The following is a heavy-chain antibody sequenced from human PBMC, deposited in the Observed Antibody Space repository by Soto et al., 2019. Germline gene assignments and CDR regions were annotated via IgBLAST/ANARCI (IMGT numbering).Heavy chain of an antibody. J-gene: IGHJ4*02. Sequence: SETLSLTCTVSGGSISSYYWSWIRQPPGKGLEWIGYIYYSGSTNYNPSLKSRVTISVDTSKNQFSLKLSSVTAADTAVYYCARRSYDILTGYYHFDYWGQGTLVTVSS. CDR2: IYYSGST. V-gene: IGHV4-59*08. CDR3: ARRSYDILTGYYHFDY. D-gene: IGHD3-9*01. CDR1: GGSISSYY.